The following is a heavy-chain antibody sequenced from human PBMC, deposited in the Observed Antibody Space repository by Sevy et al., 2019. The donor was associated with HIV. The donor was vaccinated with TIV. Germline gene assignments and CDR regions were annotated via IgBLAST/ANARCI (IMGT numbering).Heavy chain of an antibody. CDR1: GFTFRNYA. CDR3: ARDPTIYASGWYYFDY. CDR2: ISHDGSHK. V-gene: IGHV3-30*04. Sequence: GGSLRLSCAASGFTFRNYAIHWVRQAPRKGLEWVAVISHDGSHKYSADSVKGRFTISRDNSKNTLYLQMNSLRAEDTAMYYCARDPTIYASGWYYFDYWGQGTLVTVSS. J-gene: IGHJ4*02. D-gene: IGHD6-19*01.